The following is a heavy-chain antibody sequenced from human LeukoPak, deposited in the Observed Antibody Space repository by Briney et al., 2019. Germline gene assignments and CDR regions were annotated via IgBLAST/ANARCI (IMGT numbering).Heavy chain of an antibody. Sequence: GGSLRLSCAASGFTFSSYSMNWVRQAPGKGLEWVSSISSSSSYIYYADSVKGRFTISRDNAKNSLYLQMNSLRAEDTAVYYCARVKIAAAGSVFDYWGQGTLVTVSS. CDR3: ARVKIAAAGSVFDY. CDR1: GFTFSSYS. V-gene: IGHV3-21*01. D-gene: IGHD6-13*01. CDR2: ISSSSSYI. J-gene: IGHJ4*02.